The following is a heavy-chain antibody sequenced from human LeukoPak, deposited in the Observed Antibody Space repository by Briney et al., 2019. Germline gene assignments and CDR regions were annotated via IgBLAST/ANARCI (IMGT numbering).Heavy chain of an antibody. CDR2: ISTSGAST. Sequence: GGSLRLSCAASGFTFSSYAMSWVRQAPGKGLEWVSAISTSGASTYYADSVKGPFTISRDNSKNTLYLQMNSLRAEDTAVYYCARVWGSYRAFDIWGQGTMVTVSS. CDR1: GFTFSSYA. J-gene: IGHJ3*02. V-gene: IGHV3-23*01. D-gene: IGHD3-16*02. CDR3: ARVWGSYRAFDI.